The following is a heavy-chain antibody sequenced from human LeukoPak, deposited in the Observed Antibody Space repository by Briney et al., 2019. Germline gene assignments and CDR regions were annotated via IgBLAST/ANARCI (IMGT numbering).Heavy chain of an antibody. D-gene: IGHD6-13*01. CDR1: NDSFSSYY. Sequence: PSETLSLTCTVSNDSFSSYYWSWIRQPPGKGLEWIGYISHSGSTNYNPSLKSRLTISVGASRNQFFLELSSVTPADTAVYYCAGQGLGSSWFYHGGFYYCDSWGQGTLVTV. CDR3: AGQGLGSSWFYHGGFYYCDS. J-gene: IGHJ4*02. V-gene: IGHV4-59*01. CDR2: ISHSGST.